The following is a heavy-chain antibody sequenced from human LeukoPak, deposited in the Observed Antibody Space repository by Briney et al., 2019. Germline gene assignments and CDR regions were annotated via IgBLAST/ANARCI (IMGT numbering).Heavy chain of an antibody. CDR1: GGTFSSYA. D-gene: IGHD2-2*01. CDR3: ARERSNQLLRAFDI. Sequence: ASVKVSCKASGGTFSSYAISWVRQAPGQGLEWMGGIIPIFGTANYAQKFQGRVTITTDESTSTAYMELSSLRSEDTAVYYCARERSNQLLRAFDIWGQGTMVTVSS. CDR2: IIPIFGTA. V-gene: IGHV1-69*05. J-gene: IGHJ3*02.